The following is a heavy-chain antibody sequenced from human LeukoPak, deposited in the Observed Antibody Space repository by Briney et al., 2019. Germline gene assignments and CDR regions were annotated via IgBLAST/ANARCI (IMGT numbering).Heavy chain of an antibody. Sequence: GGSLRLSCAASGFTFSSYAMHWVRQAPGKGLEWVAVISYDGSNKYYADSVKGRFTISRDNSKNTLYLQMNSLRAEDTAVYYCARDGYGDPIIKGYFDYWGRGTLVTVSS. D-gene: IGHD4-17*01. CDR3: ARDGYGDPIIKGYFDY. CDR2: ISYDGSNK. V-gene: IGHV3-30*04. J-gene: IGHJ4*02. CDR1: GFTFSSYA.